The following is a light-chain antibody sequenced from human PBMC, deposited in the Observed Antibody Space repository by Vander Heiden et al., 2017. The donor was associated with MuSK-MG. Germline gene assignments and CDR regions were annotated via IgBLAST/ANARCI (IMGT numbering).Light chain of an antibody. CDR2: QDS. CDR1: KLGDKY. Sequence: SSELTQPPSVSVSPGQPASITCSGDKLGDKYACWYQQKPGQSPVLVIYQDSKRPSGIPERFSGSNSGNTATLTISGTQAMDEADYYCQAWDSSVVFGGGTKLTVL. V-gene: IGLV3-1*01. J-gene: IGLJ2*01. CDR3: QAWDSSVV.